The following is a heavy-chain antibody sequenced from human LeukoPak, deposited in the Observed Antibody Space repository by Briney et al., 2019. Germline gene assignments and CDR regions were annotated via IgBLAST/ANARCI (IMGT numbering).Heavy chain of an antibody. J-gene: IGHJ4*02. CDR1: GGSISSSSYY. V-gene: IGHV4-39*01. D-gene: IGHD3-22*01. Sequence: PSETLSLTCTVSGGSISSSSYYWGWIRQPPGKGLEWIGSIYYSGSTCYNPSLKSRVTISVDTSKNQFSLKLSSVTAADTAVYYCVLSTMIVVVITPSFDYSGQGTLVTVSS. CDR2: IYYSGST. CDR3: VLSTMIVVVITPSFDY.